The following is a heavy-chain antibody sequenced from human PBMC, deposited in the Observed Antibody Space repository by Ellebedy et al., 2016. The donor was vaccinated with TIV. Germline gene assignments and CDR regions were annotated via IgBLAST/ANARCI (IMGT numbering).Heavy chain of an antibody. CDR1: GGSISSSSFH. D-gene: IGHD5-12*01. J-gene: IGHJ4*02. CDR2: MHSSGTS. CDR3: VRGKWLLFYYFNY. V-gene: IGHV4-39*07. Sequence: SETLSLTCTVSGGSISSSSFHWGWLRQPPGKGLEWIGTMHSSGTSDHNPSLKSRVTMSVDTSKNQFSLNLSSVTAADTAVYYCVRGKWLLFYYFNYWGQGTRVTVSS.